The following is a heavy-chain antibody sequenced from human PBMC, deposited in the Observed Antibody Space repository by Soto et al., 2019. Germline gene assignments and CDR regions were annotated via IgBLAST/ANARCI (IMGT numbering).Heavy chain of an antibody. CDR2: ISSSGSTM. Sequence: EVQLVESGGGLVQPGGSLRLSCVASGFTFSSYSMNWVRQAPGKGLEWVSYISSSGSTMYYADSVKGRFTISRDNAKRSLYLQMNSLRAEDTAVYYCARVGNVFYPPNDYWGQGTLVTVSS. V-gene: IGHV3-48*01. CDR1: GFTFSSYS. J-gene: IGHJ4*02. CDR3: ARVGNVFYPPNDY.